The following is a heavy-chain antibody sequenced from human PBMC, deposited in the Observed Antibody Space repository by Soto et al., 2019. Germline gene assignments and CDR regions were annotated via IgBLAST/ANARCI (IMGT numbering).Heavy chain of an antibody. J-gene: IGHJ4*02. V-gene: IGHV1-8*01. CDR2: MNPNSGNT. CDR3: ARRGEISSGWYWGPFSSYYFDY. CDR1: GYTFTSYD. D-gene: IGHD6-19*01. Sequence: GASVKVSCKASGYTFTSYDINWVRQATGQGLEWMGWMNPNSGNTGYAQKFQGRVTMTRNTSISTAYMELSSLRSEDTAVYYCARRGEISSGWYWGPFSSYYFDYWGQGTLVTVSS.